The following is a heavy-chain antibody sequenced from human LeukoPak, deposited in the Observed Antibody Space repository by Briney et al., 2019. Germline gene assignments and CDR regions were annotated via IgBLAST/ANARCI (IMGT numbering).Heavy chain of an antibody. CDR3: AKRLGEPLAFDY. V-gene: IGHV3-23*01. J-gene: IGHJ4*02. CDR2: ISGTSGTI. D-gene: IGHD6-19*01. Sequence: GGSLRLSCAASGFTFIIYAMSWVRQAPGKGLEWVSGISGTSGTINYAATVKGRFTISRDNSKNTLYLQMNSLRVDDMSVYYCAKRLGEPLAFDYWGQGTLVTVSS. CDR1: GFTFIIYA.